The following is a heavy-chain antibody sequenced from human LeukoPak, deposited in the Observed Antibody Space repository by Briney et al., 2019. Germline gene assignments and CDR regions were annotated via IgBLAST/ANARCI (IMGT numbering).Heavy chain of an antibody. CDR1: GFTFTTYS. V-gene: IGHV3-21*01. CDR3: AGRDCSNGLCQFDY. D-gene: IGHD2-8*01. Sequence: GGSLRLSCVASGFTFTTYSMSWVRLAPGKGLEWVSSISSSGDFIHHADSVKGRFTISRGNAKKSLYLQMNSLRAEDTAIYYCAGRDCSNGLCQFDYWGQGTLVTVSS. CDR2: ISSSGDFI. J-gene: IGHJ4*02.